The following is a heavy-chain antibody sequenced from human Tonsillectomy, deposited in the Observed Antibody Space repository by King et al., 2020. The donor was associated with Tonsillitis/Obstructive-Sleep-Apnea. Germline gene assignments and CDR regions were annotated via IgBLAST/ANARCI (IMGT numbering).Heavy chain of an antibody. CDR3: AXXRGGGXTXXXGVSXPDIFXY. CDR1: GFTFSSYW. CDR2: IKQDGSEK. Sequence: VQLVESGGGLVQPGGSLRLSCAASGFTFSSYWMXWVRQAPGKGLEWVANIKQDGSEKYYVDSVKGRFTISRDNAKNSLYLQMNSLRAEDTAVYYCAXXRGGGXTXXXGVSXPDIFXYWXXGTLVTVXS. J-gene: IGHJ4*01. D-gene: IGHD3-10*01. V-gene: IGHV3-7*03.